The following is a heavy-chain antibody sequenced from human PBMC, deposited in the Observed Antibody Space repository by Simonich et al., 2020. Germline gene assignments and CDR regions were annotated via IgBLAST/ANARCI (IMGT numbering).Heavy chain of an antibody. D-gene: IGHD6-13*01. J-gene: IGHJ6*02. CDR1: GYSISSGYY. CDR3: ARVGYSNYYYYGMDV. Sequence: QVQLQESGPGLVKPSETLSLTCAVSGYSISSGYYWGWIRQPPGKGLEWIGSIYHSGSTYYTPSLKRRVTISVDPSKNQFSLKLSSVTAADTAVYYCARVGYSNYYYYGMDVWGQGTTVTVSS. V-gene: IGHV4-38-2*01. CDR2: IYHSGST.